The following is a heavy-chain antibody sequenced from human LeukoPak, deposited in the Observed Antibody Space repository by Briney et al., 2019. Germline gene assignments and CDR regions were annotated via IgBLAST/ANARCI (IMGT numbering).Heavy chain of an antibody. V-gene: IGHV4-59*01. CDR2: IYYSGST. CDR3: ARTYSSTTVRLFDY. Sequence: SETLSLTCTVSGGSISSYYWSWIRQPPGKGLEWIGYIYYSGSTNYNPSLKSRVTISVDTSKNQFSLKLSSVTAADTAVYYCARTYSSTTVRLFDYWGQGTLVTVSS. J-gene: IGHJ4*02. CDR1: GGSISSYY. D-gene: IGHD6-13*01.